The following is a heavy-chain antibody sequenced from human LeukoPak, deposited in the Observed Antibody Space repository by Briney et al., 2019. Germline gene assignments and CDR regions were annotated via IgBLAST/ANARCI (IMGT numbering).Heavy chain of an antibody. Sequence: SETLSLTCAVYGGSFSGYYWSWIRQPPGKGLEWIGEINHSGSTNYNPSLKSRVTISVDTSKNQFSLKLSSVTAADTAVYYCARRGITMVRGVITYYYYYMDVWGKGTTVTVSS. CDR1: GGSFSGYY. V-gene: IGHV4-34*01. J-gene: IGHJ6*03. CDR3: ARRGITMVRGVITYYYYYMDV. D-gene: IGHD3-10*01. CDR2: INHSGST.